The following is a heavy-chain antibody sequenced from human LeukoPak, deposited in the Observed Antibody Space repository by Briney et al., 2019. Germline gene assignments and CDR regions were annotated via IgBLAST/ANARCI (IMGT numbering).Heavy chain of an antibody. CDR2: IYTSGRT. Sequence: SEILSLTCTVSGGSISNYYWSWIRQPAGKGLDWIGRIYTSGRTSYNPSLKSRVTMSVDTSKNQFSLKLSSVTAADTAVYYCASLGGYDYGSSDYWGQGTLVTVSS. D-gene: IGHD5-12*01. V-gene: IGHV4-4*07. CDR3: ASLGGYDYGSSDY. CDR1: GGSISNYY. J-gene: IGHJ4*02.